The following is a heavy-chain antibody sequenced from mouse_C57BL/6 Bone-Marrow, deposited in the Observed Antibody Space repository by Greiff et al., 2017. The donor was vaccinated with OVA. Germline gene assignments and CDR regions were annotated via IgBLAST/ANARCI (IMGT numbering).Heavy chain of an antibody. Sequence: VQLQQSGPELVKPGASVKISCKASGYSFTDYNMHWVKQSNGKSLEWIGVINPNYGTTSYNQKFKGKATLTVDQSSSTAYMQLNSLTSEDSAVYYCAESLYYSNLAWFAYWGRGTLVTVSA. CDR3: AESLYYSNLAWFAY. CDR2: INPNYGTT. CDR1: GYSFTDYN. V-gene: IGHV1-39*01. J-gene: IGHJ3*01. D-gene: IGHD2-5*01.